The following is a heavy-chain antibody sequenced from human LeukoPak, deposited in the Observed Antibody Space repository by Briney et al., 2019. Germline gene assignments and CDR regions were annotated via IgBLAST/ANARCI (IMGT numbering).Heavy chain of an antibody. CDR1: GFTFSSYS. CDR3: AKRLDSGSYYVDY. Sequence: GGSLRLSCAASGFTFSSYSMNWVRQAPGKGLEWVSSISSSSSYIYYADSVKGRFTISRDNSKNTLYLQMNSLRAEDTAVYYCAKRLDSGSYYVDYWGQGTLVTVSS. D-gene: IGHD1-26*01. J-gene: IGHJ4*02. CDR2: ISSSSSYI. V-gene: IGHV3-21*04.